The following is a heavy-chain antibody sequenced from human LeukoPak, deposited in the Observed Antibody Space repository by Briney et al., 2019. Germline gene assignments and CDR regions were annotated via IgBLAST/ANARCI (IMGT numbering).Heavy chain of an antibody. V-gene: IGHV3-30*02. CDR3: AKDLLSDIVIVPAVMDV. D-gene: IGHD2-2*01. J-gene: IGHJ6*04. CDR2: IPYNGNNK. Sequence: GGSLRLSCEASGFTFTEYGMHWVRQAPGKGLEWVAFIPYNGNNKYYADSVKGQFTISRDNSKNTLYLQLNSLSAEDTAVYYCAKDLLSDIVIVPAVMDVWGKGTTVTVSS. CDR1: GFTFTEYG.